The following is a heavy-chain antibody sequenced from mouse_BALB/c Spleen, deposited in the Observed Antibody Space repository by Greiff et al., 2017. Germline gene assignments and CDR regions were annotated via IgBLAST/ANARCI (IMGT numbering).Heavy chain of an antibody. V-gene: IGHV1-87*01. Sequence: QVQLQQSGAELARPGASVKLSCKASGYTFTSYWMQWVKQRPGQGLEWIGAIYPGDGDTRYTQKFKGKATLTADKSSSTAYMQLSSLASEDSAVYYCARGGVRDYFDYWGQGTTLTVSS. CDR1: GYTFTSYW. CDR3: ARGGVRDYFDY. J-gene: IGHJ2*01. D-gene: IGHD2-14*01. CDR2: IYPGDGDT.